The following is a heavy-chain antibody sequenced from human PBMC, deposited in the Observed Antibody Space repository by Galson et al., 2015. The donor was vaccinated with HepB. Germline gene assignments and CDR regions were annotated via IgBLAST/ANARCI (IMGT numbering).Heavy chain of an antibody. CDR1: GFTFSSYG. V-gene: IGHV3-23*01. J-gene: IGHJ6*02. D-gene: IGHD3-10*01. CDR2: ISGSGGST. Sequence: SLRLSCAASGFTFSSYGMHWVRQAPGKGLEWVSAISGSGGSTYYADSVKGRFTISRDNSKNTLYLQMNSLRAEDTAVYYCAKQNLYGSGSYNSFSAYYYYYYGMDVWGQGTTVTVSS. CDR3: AKQNLYGSGSYNSFSAYYYYYYGMDV.